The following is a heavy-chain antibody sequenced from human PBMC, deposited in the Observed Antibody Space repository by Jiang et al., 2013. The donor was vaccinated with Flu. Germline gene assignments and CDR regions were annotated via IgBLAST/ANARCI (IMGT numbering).Heavy chain of an antibody. CDR3: ARERYYDASGYYHYYYGMDV. Sequence: LVPALGGPVETLLCSLWIDRQYQLHELGPARLQGAGLEWISIIYSDGTTYYADSVKDRFTVSRDKSKNTLFLQMNSLRAADAAVYYCARERYYDASGYYHYYYGMDVWGQGT. CDR2: IYSDGTT. V-gene: IGHV3-66*01. J-gene: IGHJ6*02. D-gene: IGHD3-22*01. CDR1: IDRQYQL.